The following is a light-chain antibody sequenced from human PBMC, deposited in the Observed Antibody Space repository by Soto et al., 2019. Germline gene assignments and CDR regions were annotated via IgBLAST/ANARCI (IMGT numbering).Light chain of an antibody. J-gene: IGKJ4*01. Sequence: EIVVTQSPAALSLPPGERATIFCKTSQTISKYLVWYQQKPGQAPRLLINNASNMATGIPARFNGSGSGTDFTLTISSLEPEDCAVYYCQQRSNWPVTVGGGTRLEIK. V-gene: IGKV3-11*01. CDR2: NAS. CDR1: QTISKY. CDR3: QQRSNWPVT.